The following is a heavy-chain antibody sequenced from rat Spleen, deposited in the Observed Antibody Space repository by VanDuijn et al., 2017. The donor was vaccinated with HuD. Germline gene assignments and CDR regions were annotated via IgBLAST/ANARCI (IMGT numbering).Heavy chain of an antibody. V-gene: IGHV5-25*01. D-gene: IGHD3-8*01. CDR1: GFTFSNYY. CDR3: AKTSPDY. J-gene: IGHJ2*01. Sequence: EVQLVESGGGLVQPGRSLYLSCAASGFTFSNYYMAWVRQAPKKGLEWVAMISTSGSRTYYPDSVKGRFTISRDNARSSLHLQMDSLRSEDTATYYCAKTSPDYWGQGVMVTVSS. CDR2: ISTSGSRT.